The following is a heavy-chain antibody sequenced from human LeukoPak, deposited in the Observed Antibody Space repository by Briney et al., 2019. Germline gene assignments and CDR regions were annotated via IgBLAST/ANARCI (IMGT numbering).Heavy chain of an antibody. CDR1: GGSISSGSYY. J-gene: IGHJ1*01. D-gene: IGHD6-19*01. CDR2: IYTSGST. V-gene: IGHV4-61*02. Sequence: SRTLSLTCTVSGGSISSGSYYWSWIRQPAGKGLEWIGRIYTSGSTDYNPSLKSRVTISIDTSKNHLSLNLSSVTAADTAVYYCARVEVSSGCPPTADYLQHWGQGTLVTVSS. CDR3: ARVEVSSGCPPTADYLQH.